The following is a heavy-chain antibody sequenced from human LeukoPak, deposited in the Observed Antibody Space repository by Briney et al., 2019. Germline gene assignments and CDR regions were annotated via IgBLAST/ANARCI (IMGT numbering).Heavy chain of an antibody. CDR3: ARAFRGSYDC. Sequence: SQTLSLTCVISGDSVSSNSATWNWLRQSPSRGLEWLGRTYYRSKWYNDYTVSVKSRITINPDTSKNQFSLQLNSVTPEDTAVYYCARAFRGSYDCWGQGTLVTVSS. D-gene: IGHD3-10*01. J-gene: IGHJ4*02. V-gene: IGHV6-1*01. CDR1: GDSVSSNSAT. CDR2: TYYRSKWYN.